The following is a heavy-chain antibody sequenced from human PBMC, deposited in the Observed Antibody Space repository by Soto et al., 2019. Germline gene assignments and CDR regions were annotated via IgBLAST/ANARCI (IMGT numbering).Heavy chain of an antibody. J-gene: IGHJ6*02. CDR3: ARDGGEIIPAAIGGGYGTDV. CDR2: ISSTSIYT. V-gene: IGHV3-11*06. D-gene: IGHD2-2*01. CDR1: GFTFSDYY. Sequence: QVQLVESGGALVKPGGSLRLSCAASGFTFSDYYMSWIRQAPGKGLEWVSYISSTSIYTNYADSVKGRFTISRDNAKNSLYLQMDSLTAEDTGVYYCARDGGEIIPAAIGGGYGTDVWGQGTTVTVSS.